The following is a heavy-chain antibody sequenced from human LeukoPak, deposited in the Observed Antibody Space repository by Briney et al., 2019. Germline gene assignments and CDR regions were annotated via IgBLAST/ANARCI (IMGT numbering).Heavy chain of an antibody. J-gene: IGHJ6*02. CDR3: ARHLIHYYDSSGSGYYYGMDV. CDR1: GGSFSGYY. D-gene: IGHD3-22*01. CDR2: INHSGST. V-gene: IGHV4-34*01. Sequence: PSETLSLTCAVYGGSFSGYYWSWIRKPPGKGLEWIGEINHSGSTNYNPSLKSRVTISVDTSKNQFSLKLSSVTAADTAVYYCARHLIHYYDSSGSGYYYGMDVWGQGTTVTVSS.